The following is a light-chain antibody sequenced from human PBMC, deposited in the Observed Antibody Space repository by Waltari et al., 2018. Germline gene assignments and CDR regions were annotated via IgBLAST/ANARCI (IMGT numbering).Light chain of an antibody. Sequence: ETIMTQSPAPLSVSPGESATLSCRASKSIGNNLAWYQQTPGQAPRLLIYVTSSRSTGIPGRFFGAGSGTDFTLTISSLQSEDFGVYYCQQYNEWPYTFGQGTKVDLK. CDR3: QQYNEWPYT. V-gene: IGKV3-15*01. CDR2: VTS. CDR1: KSIGNN. J-gene: IGKJ2*01.